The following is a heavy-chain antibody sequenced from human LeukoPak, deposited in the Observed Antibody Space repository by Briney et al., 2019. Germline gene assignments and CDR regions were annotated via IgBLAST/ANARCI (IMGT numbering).Heavy chain of an antibody. CDR3: AKDGFTRAYSSGWQQAYYFDY. D-gene: IGHD6-19*01. V-gene: IGHV3-21*04. Sequence: GGSLRLSCAASGFTFSSYSMNWVRQAPGKGLEWVSSISSSSYIYYADSVKGRFTISRDNAKNSLYLQMNSLRAEDTAVYYCAKDGFTRAYSSGWQQAYYFDYWGQGTLVTVSS. CDR2: ISSSSYI. J-gene: IGHJ4*02. CDR1: GFTFSSYS.